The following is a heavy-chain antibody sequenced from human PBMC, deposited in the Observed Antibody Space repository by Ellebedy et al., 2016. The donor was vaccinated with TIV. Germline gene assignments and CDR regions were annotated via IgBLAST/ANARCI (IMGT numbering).Heavy chain of an antibody. D-gene: IGHD5-18*01. CDR1: GFTFSSYG. Sequence: GESLKISCAASGFTFSSYGMHWVRQAPGKGLVWVASLAYDGSNKFYADSVKGRFTISRDNSKNTLYLQMNSLSPEDTAVYYCAPHFADTAGGGPPFDYWGQGTLVTVSS. CDR3: APHFADTAGGGPPFDY. J-gene: IGHJ4*02. V-gene: IGHV3-30*03. CDR2: LAYDGSNK.